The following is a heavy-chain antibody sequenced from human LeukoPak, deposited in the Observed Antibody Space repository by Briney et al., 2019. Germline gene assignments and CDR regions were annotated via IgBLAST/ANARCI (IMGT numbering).Heavy chain of an antibody. V-gene: IGHV1-69*04. CDR3: ASGVNTSRAFDI. D-gene: IGHD2-8*01. CDR2: IIPILGIA. CDR1: GGTFISYA. Sequence: SVKVSCKASGGTFISYAISWVRQAPGQGLEWMGRIIPILGIANYAQKFQGRVTITADKSTSTAYMELSSLRSEDTAVYYCASGVNTSRAFDIWGQGTMVTVSS. J-gene: IGHJ3*02.